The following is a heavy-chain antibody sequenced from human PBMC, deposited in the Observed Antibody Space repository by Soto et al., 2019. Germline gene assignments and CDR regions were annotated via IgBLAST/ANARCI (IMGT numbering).Heavy chain of an antibody. CDR3: ARAKGYCSGGSCSQLLFDY. CDR2: IYPGDSDT. V-gene: IGHV5-51*01. CDR1: GYSFISYW. D-gene: IGHD2-15*01. Sequence: GESLKISCNGSGYSFISYWIAWVRQMPGKGLEWMGIIYPGDSDTRYSPSFQGQVTISADKSISTAYLQWRSLKASDTAMYYCARAKGYCSGGSCSQLLFDYWGQGTRVTVSS. J-gene: IGHJ4*02.